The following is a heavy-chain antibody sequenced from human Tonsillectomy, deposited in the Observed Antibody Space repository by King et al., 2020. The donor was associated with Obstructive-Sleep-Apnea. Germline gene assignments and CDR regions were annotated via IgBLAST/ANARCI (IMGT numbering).Heavy chain of an antibody. CDR3: AREGGGGVDY. J-gene: IGHJ4*02. CDR2: IHYSGGA. Sequence: HVQLQESGPGLGKPSETLSLTCTVSGGSITSHHWSWIRQPPGKGLEWIVYIHYSGGADYSPSLKSRVSMSADTSKNHLALKLTSVTVADTAVYYCAREGGGGVDYWGQGILVTVSS. D-gene: IGHD3-16*01. CDR1: GGSITSHH. V-gene: IGHV4-59*11.